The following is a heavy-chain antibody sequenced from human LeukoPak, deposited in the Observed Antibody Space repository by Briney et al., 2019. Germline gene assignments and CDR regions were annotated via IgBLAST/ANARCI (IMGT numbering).Heavy chain of an antibody. J-gene: IGHJ6*02. CDR3: ARDLITILADYYYYGMDV. D-gene: IGHD3-3*01. Sequence: GGSLRLSCAASGFTFSSYEMNWVRQAPGKGLEWVSYISSSGSTIYYAVSVKGRFTISRDNAKNSLYLQMNSLRAEDTAVYYCARDLITILADYYYYGMDVWGQGTTVTVSS. CDR1: GFTFSSYE. V-gene: IGHV3-48*03. CDR2: ISSSGSTI.